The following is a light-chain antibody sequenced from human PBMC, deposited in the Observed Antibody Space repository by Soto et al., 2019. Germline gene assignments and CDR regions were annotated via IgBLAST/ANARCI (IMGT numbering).Light chain of an antibody. CDR1: QSVSSQ. CDR2: EAS. J-gene: IGKJ4*01. Sequence: EIVLTQSPATLSLSPGERATLSCRASQSVSSQLAWYQQKPGQAPRLLIYEASNRATGIPARFSGSGSGTDFTLTISSLEPEDFALYYCQQRRDWPLTFGGGTQVETK. V-gene: IGKV3-11*01. CDR3: QQRRDWPLT.